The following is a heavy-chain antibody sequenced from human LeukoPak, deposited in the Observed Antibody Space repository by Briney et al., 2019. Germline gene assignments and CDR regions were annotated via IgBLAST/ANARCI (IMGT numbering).Heavy chain of an antibody. CDR1: GGSISSSNW. CDR2: IYHSGST. J-gene: IGHJ6*02. CDR3: ARDKRASYCSGGGCKHYYYYYGMDV. V-gene: IGHV4-4*02. D-gene: IGHD2-15*01. Sequence: PSETLSLTCAVSGGSISSSNWWSWVRQPPGKGLEWIGEIYHSGSTNYNPSLKSRVTISVDRSKNQFSLKLSSVTAADTAVYYCARDKRASYCSGGGCKHYYYYYGMDVWGQGTTVTVSS.